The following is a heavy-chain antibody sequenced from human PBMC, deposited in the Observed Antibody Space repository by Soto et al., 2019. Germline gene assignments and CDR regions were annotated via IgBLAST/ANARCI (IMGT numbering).Heavy chain of an antibody. CDR3: ARELQGLYYFDF. J-gene: IGHJ4*02. CDR1: GYTFTSYA. V-gene: IGHV1-3*01. CDR2: INADNGDT. Sequence: ASVKVSCKTSGYTFTSYAIHWVRQAPGQRLEWMGWINADNGDTKYSQKFSGRVTITRDTSANTAFMELSSLRSEDTAMYCCARELQGLYYFDFWGQGTLFTVSS. D-gene: IGHD4-4*01.